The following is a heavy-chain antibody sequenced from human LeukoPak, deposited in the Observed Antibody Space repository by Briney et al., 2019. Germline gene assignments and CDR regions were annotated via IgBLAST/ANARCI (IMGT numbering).Heavy chain of an antibody. J-gene: IGHJ4*02. Sequence: GGSLRLSCAASGFTVSIRHMSWFRQAPGKGLEWLSYITSSGSTIYYADSVKGRFTISRDNAKNSLYLQMNSLRADDTALYYCARCSDWGGDYWGQGTLVTVSS. D-gene: IGHD3-16*01. V-gene: IGHV3-11*04. CDR1: GFTVSIRH. CDR3: ARCSDWGGDY. CDR2: ITSSGSTI.